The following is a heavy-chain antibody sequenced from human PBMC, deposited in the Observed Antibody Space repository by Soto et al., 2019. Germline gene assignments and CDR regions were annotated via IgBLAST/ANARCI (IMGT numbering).Heavy chain of an antibody. D-gene: IGHD1-20*01. CDR2: IYSGGST. V-gene: IGHV3-53*01. CDR1: GFNVSSNY. J-gene: IGHJ6*02. CDR3: ARFLYNWNDDYYYGMDV. Sequence: GGSLRLSCAASGFNVSSNYMSWVRQAPGKGLEWVSVIYSGGSTYYADSVKGRFTISRDNAKNTLYLQMNSLRAEDTAVYYCARFLYNWNDDYYYGMDVWGQGTTVTVSS.